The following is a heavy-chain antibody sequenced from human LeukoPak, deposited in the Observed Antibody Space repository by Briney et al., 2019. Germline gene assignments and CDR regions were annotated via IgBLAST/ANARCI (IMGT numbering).Heavy chain of an antibody. J-gene: IGHJ4*02. V-gene: IGHV1-69*13. CDR3: ARSSQVVVAAPFDY. CDR1: GGTFSSYA. D-gene: IGHD2-15*01. Sequence: SVKVSCKASGGTFSSYAISWVRQAPGQGLEWMGGIIPIFGTANYAQKFQGRVTITADESTSTAYMELSSLRSEDMAVYYCARSSQVVVAAPFDYWGQGTLVTVSS. CDR2: IIPIFGTA.